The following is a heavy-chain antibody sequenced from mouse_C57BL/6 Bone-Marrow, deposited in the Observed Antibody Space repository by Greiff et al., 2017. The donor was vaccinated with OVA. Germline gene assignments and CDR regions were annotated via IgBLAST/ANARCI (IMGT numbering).Heavy chain of an antibody. CDR3: ARDGWLEAMDY. J-gene: IGHJ4*01. Sequence: EVKLMESGPGLVKPSQSLSLTCSVTGYSITSGYYWNWIRQFPGNKLEWMGYISYDGSNNYNPSLKNRISITRDTSKNQFFLKLNSVTTEDTAAYYCARDGWLEAMDYWGQGTSVTVSS. D-gene: IGHD2-3*01. V-gene: IGHV3-6*01. CDR1: GYSITSGYY. CDR2: ISYDGSN.